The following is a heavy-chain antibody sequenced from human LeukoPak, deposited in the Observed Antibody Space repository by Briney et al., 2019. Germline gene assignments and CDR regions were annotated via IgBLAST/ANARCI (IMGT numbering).Heavy chain of an antibody. V-gene: IGHV4-31*03. CDR2: IYYSGST. CDR3: ARFHTSGYYRHFDF. Sequence: SETLSLTCTVSGGSISTGGYYWSWIRQHPGKGLEWIAYIYYSGSTYYNPSLKSRVTISVDTSKNQFSLKLSSVTAADTAVYYCARFHTSGYYRHFDFWGQGTLSSSPQ. CDR1: GGSISTGGYY. J-gene: IGHJ4*02. D-gene: IGHD3-22*01.